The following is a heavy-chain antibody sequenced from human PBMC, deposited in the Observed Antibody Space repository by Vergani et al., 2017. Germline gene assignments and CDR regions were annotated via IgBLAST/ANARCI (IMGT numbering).Heavy chain of an antibody. CDR1: GFSLSSGGMR. CDR2: IFSNDEK. V-gene: IGHV2-26*01. Sequence: QVTLKESGPALVKPTQTLTLTCSLSGFSLSSGGMRVSWIRQPPGKALEWLARIFSNDEKSYSTSLKSRLTISKDTSKSQVVLTMTNMDPVDTATYYCARIRYSSSWLDYWGQGTLVTVSS. D-gene: IGHD6-13*01. J-gene: IGHJ4*02. CDR3: ARIRYSSSWLDY.